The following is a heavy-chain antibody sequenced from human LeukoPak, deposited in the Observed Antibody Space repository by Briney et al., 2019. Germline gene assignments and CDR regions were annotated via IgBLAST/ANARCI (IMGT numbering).Heavy chain of an antibody. V-gene: IGHV3-66*04. CDR3: ARLNITCGSLDY. J-gene: IGHJ4*02. D-gene: IGHD1-26*01. Sequence: SCAASGFSVSSSYMGWVRQTPGKGLEWVSVIYRCGSRKYADSVKARFTISRDNSKKTVYLQMNSLRVEDTAVYYCARLNITCGSLDYWGQGALVTVSS. CDR1: GFSVSSSY. CDR2: IYRCGSR.